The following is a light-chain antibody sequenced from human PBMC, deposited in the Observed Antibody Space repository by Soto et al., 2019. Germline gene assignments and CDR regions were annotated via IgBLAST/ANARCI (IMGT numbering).Light chain of an antibody. J-gene: IGLJ1*01. CDR3: CSYARSGTYF. CDR2: EGS. V-gene: IGLV2-23*01. Sequence: QSALTQPASVSGSPGQSITIACTGTSSDVGSYNLVSWYQQRPGKAPKLIIYEGSKRPSGVSIRFSASKSGNTASLTISGLQAEDESDYYCCSYARSGTYFFGSGTKVTVL. CDR1: SSDVGSYNL.